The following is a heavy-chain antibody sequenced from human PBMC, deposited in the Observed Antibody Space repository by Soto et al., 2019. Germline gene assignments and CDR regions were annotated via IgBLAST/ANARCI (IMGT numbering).Heavy chain of an antibody. D-gene: IGHD2-2*01. Sequence: ESGGGLVQPGGSLRLSCAASGFTFSSYSMNWVRQAPGKGLEWVSYISSSSSTIYYADSVKGRFTISRDNAKNSLYLQMNSLRAEDTAVYYCARDIRLSTSRGFDYWGQGTLVTVSS. CDR3: ARDIRLSTSRGFDY. J-gene: IGHJ4*02. V-gene: IGHV3-48*01. CDR1: GFTFSSYS. CDR2: ISSSSSTI.